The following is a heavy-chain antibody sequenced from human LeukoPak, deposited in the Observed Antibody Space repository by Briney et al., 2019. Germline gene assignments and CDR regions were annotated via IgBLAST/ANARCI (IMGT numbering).Heavy chain of an antibody. V-gene: IGHV3-53*01. Sequence: YAXSVKXRXTISRDNSENTLYLQMKSLRAEXTAVYXCARXDGYNFFDYWGQGTLVTVSS. J-gene: IGHJ4*02. CDR3: ARXDGYNFFDY. D-gene: IGHD5-24*01.